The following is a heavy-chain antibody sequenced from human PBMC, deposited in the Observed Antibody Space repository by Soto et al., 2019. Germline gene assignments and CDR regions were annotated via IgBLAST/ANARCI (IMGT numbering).Heavy chain of an antibody. CDR2: ISYDGNNK. V-gene: IGHV3-30*03. CDR1: GFTFSNYG. Sequence: GGSLRLSCAASGFTFSNYGMHWVRQAPGKGLEWVAVISYDGNNKYYADSVKGRFTISRDNAKNSLYLQMNSLRAEDTAVYYCARDQLYYNDISGRPLNAFDVWGQGTMVTV. J-gene: IGHJ3*01. D-gene: IGHD3-22*01. CDR3: ARDQLYYNDISGRPLNAFDV.